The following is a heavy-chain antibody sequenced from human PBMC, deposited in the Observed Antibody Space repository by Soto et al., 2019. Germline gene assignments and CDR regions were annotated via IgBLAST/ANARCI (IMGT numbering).Heavy chain of an antibody. V-gene: IGHV3-30*18. J-gene: IGHJ6*02. CDR1: GFTFSSYG. Sequence: GGSLRLSCAASGFTFSSYGMHWVRQAPGKGLEWVAVISYDGSNKYYADSVKGRFTISRDNSKNTLYLQMNSLGAEDTAVYYCAKVPRGGYYYYYYGMDVWGQGTTVTVSS. CDR2: ISYDGSNK. CDR3: AKVPRGGYYYYYYGMDV. D-gene: IGHD1-26*01.